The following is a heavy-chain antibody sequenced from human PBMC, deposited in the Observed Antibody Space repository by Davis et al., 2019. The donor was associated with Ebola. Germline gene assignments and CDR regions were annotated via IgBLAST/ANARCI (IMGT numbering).Heavy chain of an antibody. CDR1: GFTFSDYY. CDR3: ARDPMVTIRYGMDV. CDR2: ISSSSSYT. Sequence: GGSLRLSCAASGFTFSDYYMSWIRQAPGKGLEWVSYISSSSSYTNYADSVKGRFTISRDNAKNSLYLQMNSLRAEDTAVYYCARDPMVTIRYGMDVWGQGTTVTVSS. V-gene: IGHV3-11*06. J-gene: IGHJ6*02. D-gene: IGHD5-12*01.